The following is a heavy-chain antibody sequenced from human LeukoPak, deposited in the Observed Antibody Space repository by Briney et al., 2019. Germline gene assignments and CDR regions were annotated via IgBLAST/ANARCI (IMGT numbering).Heavy chain of an antibody. D-gene: IGHD4-11*01. CDR3: ARGDGNYDFDAFDI. Sequence: ASVKVSCKASGYTFTSYDINWVRQATGQGLEWMGWMNPNSGNTGYAQKFQGRVTITRNTSISTAYMELSSLRSEDTAVYYCARGDGNYDFDAFDIWGQGTMVTVSS. V-gene: IGHV1-8*03. J-gene: IGHJ3*02. CDR2: MNPNSGNT. CDR1: GYTFTSYD.